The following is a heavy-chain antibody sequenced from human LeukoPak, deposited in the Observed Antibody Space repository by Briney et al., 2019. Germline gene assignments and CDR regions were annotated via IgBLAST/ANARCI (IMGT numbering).Heavy chain of an antibody. Sequence: PGGSLRLSCAASGFILTSYWMTWVRQAPGKGLYWVANIKQDGSEKNYVDSVKGRFTISRDNAKNSLYLQVNSLRTEDTAVYYCVRGPTLDYWGRGTLVTVSS. CDR2: IKQDGSEK. V-gene: IGHV3-7*01. J-gene: IGHJ4*02. CDR1: GFILTSYW. D-gene: IGHD2-15*01. CDR3: VRGPTLDY.